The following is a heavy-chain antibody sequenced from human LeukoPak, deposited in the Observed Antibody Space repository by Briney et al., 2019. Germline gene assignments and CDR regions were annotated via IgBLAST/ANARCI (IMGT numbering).Heavy chain of an antibody. CDR3: AKTKVRGAIFMTWWFDP. D-gene: IGHD3-10*01. J-gene: IGHJ5*02. Sequence: GGSLRLSCAASGFTFSGYSMRWVRQAPGKGLEWVANIKQDGGEKYYVDSVKGRFTISRDNTKNSLYLQMNSLRAEDTAVYYCAKTKVRGAIFMTWWFDPWGQGTLVTVSS. CDR1: GFTFSGYS. V-gene: IGHV3-7*01. CDR2: IKQDGGEK.